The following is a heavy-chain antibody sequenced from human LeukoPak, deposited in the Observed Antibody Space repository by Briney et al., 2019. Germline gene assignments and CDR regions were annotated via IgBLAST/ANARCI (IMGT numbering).Heavy chain of an antibody. CDR3: ARDGHGDGILSGYSYFGMDV. CDR1: GLSLSSYS. CDR2: ITISSDYI. J-gene: IGHJ6*02. V-gene: IGHV3-21*01. Sequence: GGSLRLSCAPSGLSLSSYSMDWVRQAPGKELEGVSAITISSDYIYYADSVKGRFTISRENAKTSLYLKMNSLRAEDTAVYFCARDGHGDGILSGYSYFGMDVWGQGTTVTVSS. D-gene: IGHD3-9*01.